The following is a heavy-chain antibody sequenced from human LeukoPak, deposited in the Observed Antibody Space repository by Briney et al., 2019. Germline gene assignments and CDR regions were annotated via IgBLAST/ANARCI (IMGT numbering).Heavy chain of an antibody. CDR2: ISGSGGST. J-gene: IGHJ4*02. CDR3: AKGGFNDYVWGSYRPFFSFDY. Sequence: PGGTLRLSCAASGFTFSSYGMSWVRQAPGKGLEWVSAISGSGGSTYYADSVKGRFTISRDNSKNTLYLQMNSPRAEDTAVYYCAKGGFNDYVWGSYRPFFSFDYWGQGTLVTVSS. CDR1: GFTFSSYG. D-gene: IGHD3-16*02. V-gene: IGHV3-23*01.